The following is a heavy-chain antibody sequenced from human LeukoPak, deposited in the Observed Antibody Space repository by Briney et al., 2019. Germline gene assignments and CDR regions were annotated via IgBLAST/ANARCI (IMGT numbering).Heavy chain of an antibody. J-gene: IGHJ1*01. D-gene: IGHD2-21*02. V-gene: IGHV4-59*01. Sequence: SETLSLTCTVSGGSISSYYWSWIRQPPGKGLEWIGYIYYSGSTNYNPSLKSRVTISVDTSKKQFSLKLSSVTAADTAVYYCAGGDPAAYFQHWGQGTLVTVSS. CDR1: GGSISSYY. CDR2: IYYSGST. CDR3: AGGDPAAYFQH.